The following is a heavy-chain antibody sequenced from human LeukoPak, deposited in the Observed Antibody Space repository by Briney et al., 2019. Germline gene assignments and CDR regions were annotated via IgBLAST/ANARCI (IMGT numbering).Heavy chain of an antibody. D-gene: IGHD2-15*01. CDR2: IYYSGST. V-gene: IGHV4-59*01. CDR3: VRVVAAVAATRLYNWFDP. Sequence: SETLSLTCTVSGGSISSYYWSWIRQPPGKGLEWIGYIYYSGSTNYNPSLKSRVTISVDTSKNQFSLKLSSVTAADTAVYYCVRVVAAVAATRLYNWFDPWGQGTLVTVSS. CDR1: GGSISSYY. J-gene: IGHJ5*02.